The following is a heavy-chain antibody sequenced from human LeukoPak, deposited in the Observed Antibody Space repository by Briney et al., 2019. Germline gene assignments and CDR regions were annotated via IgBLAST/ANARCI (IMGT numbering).Heavy chain of an antibody. CDR1: GYTFTGHY. V-gene: IGHV1-2*06. CDR3: ARDRRLIRYFDWLGFDY. Sequence: ASVKVSCKASGYTFTGHYIHWVRQAPGQGLEWMGRINPNSGGTNYAQKFQGRVTMTRDTSISTAYMELSRLRSDDTAVYYCARDRRLIRYFDWLGFDYWGQXTLVTVSS. CDR2: INPNSGGT. J-gene: IGHJ4*02. D-gene: IGHD3-9*01.